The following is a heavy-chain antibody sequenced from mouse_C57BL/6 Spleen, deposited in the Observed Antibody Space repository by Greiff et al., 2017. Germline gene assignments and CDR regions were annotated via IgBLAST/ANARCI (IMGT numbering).Heavy chain of an antibody. J-gene: IGHJ2*01. CDR3: ALRDFDY. CDR2: IDPSDSYT. CDR1: GYTFTSYW. Sequence: QVQLQQPGAELVKPGASVKLSCKASGYTFTSYWMQWVKQRPGQGLEWIGEIDPSDSYTNYNQKFKGKATLTVDTSSSTAYMQLSSLTSEDSAVYYCALRDFDYWGQGTTLTVSS. V-gene: IGHV1-50*01.